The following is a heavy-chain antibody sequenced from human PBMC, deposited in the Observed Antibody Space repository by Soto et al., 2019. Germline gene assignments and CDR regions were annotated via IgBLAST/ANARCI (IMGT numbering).Heavy chain of an antibody. D-gene: IGHD3-10*01. Sequence: QVQLVQSGDEVKKPGASVKVSCKASGYTFTSYGIGCVRQAPGHGLEWMGWISAYNGNTHYAQKLPGRVTMTTDTSTRTAYMEVRSLRSDDTAMYYCARDGTMDRAFDTWGQGTMVTVSS. CDR1: GYTFTSYG. V-gene: IGHV1-18*01. CDR3: ARDGTMDRAFDT. J-gene: IGHJ3*02. CDR2: ISAYNGNT.